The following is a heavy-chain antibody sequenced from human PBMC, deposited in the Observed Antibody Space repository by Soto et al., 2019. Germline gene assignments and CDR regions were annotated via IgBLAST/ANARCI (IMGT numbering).Heavy chain of an antibody. J-gene: IGHJ6*02. CDR3: GRAMAYYSSYSVMDV. CDR2: IIPIFGTA. D-gene: IGHD2-8*01. V-gene: IGHV1-69*06. Sequence: QVQLVQSGAEVKKPGSSVKVSCKASGGTFSSYAISWVRQAPGQGLEWMGGIIPIFGTANYAQKFQGRVRLPAAKSTSKASLELRSWRSEDTPVYYCGRAMAYYSSYSVMDVWAKGPRSPSP. CDR1: GGTFSSYA.